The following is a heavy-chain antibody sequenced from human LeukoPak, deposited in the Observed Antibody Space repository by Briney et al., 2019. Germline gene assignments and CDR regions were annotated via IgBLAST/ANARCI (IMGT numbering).Heavy chain of an antibody. J-gene: IGHJ6*02. D-gene: IGHD6-6*01. CDR1: GDSISGYY. CDR2: FYYSGRT. CDR3: ARTSPYYYYGMDV. V-gene: IGHV4-59*01. Sequence: SETLSLTCSVSGDSISGYYWSWIRQHPGKGLEWIGYFYYSGRTHYNPSLKSRVTISVDTSKNQVSLKLSSVTAADTAVYYCARTSPYYYYGMDVWGQGTTVTVSS.